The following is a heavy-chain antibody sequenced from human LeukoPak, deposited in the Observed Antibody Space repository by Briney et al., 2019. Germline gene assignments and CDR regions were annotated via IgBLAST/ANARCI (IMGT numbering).Heavy chain of an antibody. D-gene: IGHD5-18*01. CDR3: ARVRRGYSYGVTYYGMDV. Sequence: SETLSLTCTVSGGSISSYYWSWIRQPPGKGPEWIGYIYYSGSTNYNPSLKSRVTISVDTSKNQFSLKLSSVTAADTAVYYCARVRRGYSYGVTYYGMDVWGQGTTVTVSS. V-gene: IGHV4-59*01. CDR1: GGSISSYY. J-gene: IGHJ6*02. CDR2: IYYSGST.